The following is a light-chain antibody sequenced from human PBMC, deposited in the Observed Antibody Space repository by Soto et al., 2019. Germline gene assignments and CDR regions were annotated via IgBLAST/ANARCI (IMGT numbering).Light chain of an antibody. V-gene: IGLV1-44*01. CDR1: SSNIGSNI. CDR2: SNS. Sequence: QSVLTQSPSASGTPGQRVTISCSGSSSNIGSNIVNWYQQLPGTAPKLLIYSNSQRPSGVPDRFSGSKSGTSASLAIRGLQSEDEADYYCAAWDDSLSVPYVFGTGTKVTVL. J-gene: IGLJ1*01. CDR3: AAWDDSLSVPYV.